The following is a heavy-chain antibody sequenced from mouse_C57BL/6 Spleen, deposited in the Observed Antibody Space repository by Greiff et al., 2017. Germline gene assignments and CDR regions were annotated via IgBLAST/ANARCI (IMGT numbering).Heavy chain of an antibody. Sequence: VQLKQPGAELVRPGSSVKLSCKASGYTFTSYWMHWVKQRPIQGLEWIGNIDPSDSETHYNKKFKDKATLTVDKSSSTAYMQLSSLTSEDSAVYYCARSVYSNYLAWFAYWGQGTLVTVSA. J-gene: IGHJ3*01. V-gene: IGHV1-52*01. CDR3: ARSVYSNYLAWFAY. D-gene: IGHD2-5*01. CDR2: IDPSDSET. CDR1: GYTFTSYW.